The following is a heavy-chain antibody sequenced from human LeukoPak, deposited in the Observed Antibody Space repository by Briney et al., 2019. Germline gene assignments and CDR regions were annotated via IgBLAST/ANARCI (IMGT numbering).Heavy chain of an antibody. CDR2: IYPGDSDT. CDR3: ARLGGYCSSTSCDDDAFDI. D-gene: IGHD2-2*01. CDR1: GYSFTSYW. V-gene: IGHV5-51*01. Sequence: GESLKISCKGSGYSFTSYWIGWVRQMPGKGLEWMGIIYPGDSDTRYSPSFQGQVTISADKSISTAYLQWSSLKASDTAMYYCARLGGYCSSTSCDDDAFDIWGQGTMVTVSS. J-gene: IGHJ3*02.